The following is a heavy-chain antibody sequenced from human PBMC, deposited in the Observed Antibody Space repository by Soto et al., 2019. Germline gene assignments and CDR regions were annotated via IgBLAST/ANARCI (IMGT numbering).Heavy chain of an antibody. D-gene: IGHD3-10*02. CDR2: IYWDDDK. CDR1: GFSLSTSGVG. CDR3: EHALGFAPYVY. J-gene: IGHJ4*02. Sequence: QITLKESGPTLVKPTQTLTLTCTFSGFSLSTSGVGVGWIRQPPGKALEWLALIYWDDDKRYSPSLKSRPTITKDTSKNQVVLTMTNMDPVDTATYYCEHALGFAPYVYWGQGTLVTVSS. V-gene: IGHV2-5*02.